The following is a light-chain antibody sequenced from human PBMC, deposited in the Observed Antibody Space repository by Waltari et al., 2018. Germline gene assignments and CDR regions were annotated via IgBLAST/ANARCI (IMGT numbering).Light chain of an antibody. J-gene: IGLJ3*02. CDR3: AAWDDSLSGRV. Sequence: QSVLTQPPSASGTPGQRVTISCSGSRSNIGGNSVYWYQQLPGPAPKLLIYRNNQRPSGVPDRFSGSKSGTSASLAISGLRSEDEADYYCAAWDDSLSGRVFGGGTKVTVL. CDR2: RNN. CDR1: RSNIGGNS. V-gene: IGLV1-47*01.